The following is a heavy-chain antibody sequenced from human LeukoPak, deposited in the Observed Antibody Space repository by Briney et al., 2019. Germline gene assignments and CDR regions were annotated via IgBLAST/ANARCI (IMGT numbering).Heavy chain of an antibody. V-gene: IGHV2-5*02. Sequence: SGPTLVKPTQTLTLTCTFSGFSLSTSGVGVGWIRQPPGKALEWLALIYWDDDKRYSPSLKSRLTITKDTSKNQVVLTMTNMDPVDTATYYCAHRYCSGGSCYQTFNIWGQGTMVTVSS. D-gene: IGHD2-15*01. J-gene: IGHJ3*02. CDR2: IYWDDDK. CDR1: GFSLSTSGVG. CDR3: AHRYCSGGSCYQTFNI.